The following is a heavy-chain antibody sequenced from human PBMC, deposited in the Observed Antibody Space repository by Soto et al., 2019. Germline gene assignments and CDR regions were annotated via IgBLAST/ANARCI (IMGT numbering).Heavy chain of an antibody. CDR2: IRSKAYGGTT. V-gene: IGHV3-49*03. D-gene: IGHD3-16*01. CDR1: GFTFGDYA. CDR3: TRGSSAGDDYYGMDV. Sequence: GGSLRLSCTASGFTFGDYAMSWFRQAPGKGLEWVGFIRSKAYGGTTEYAASVKGRFTISRDDSKSIAYLQMNSLKTEDTAVYYCTRGSSAGDDYYGMDVWGQGTTVTVSS. J-gene: IGHJ6*02.